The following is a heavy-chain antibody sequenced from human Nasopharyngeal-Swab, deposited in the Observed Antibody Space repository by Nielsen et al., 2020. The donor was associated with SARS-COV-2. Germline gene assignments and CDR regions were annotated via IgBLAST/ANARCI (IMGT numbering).Heavy chain of an antibody. Sequence: GESLKISCAASGFTFSSYAMSWVRQAPGKGLEWVSAITGSGTTYYADSVKGRFTISRDSSKNTLYLQMNSLRAEDTALYYCAKGDTNGANDAFDLWGQGTMVTVPS. CDR3: AKGDTNGANDAFDL. V-gene: IGHV3-23*01. CDR1: GFTFSSYA. D-gene: IGHD2-8*01. J-gene: IGHJ3*01. CDR2: ITGSGTT.